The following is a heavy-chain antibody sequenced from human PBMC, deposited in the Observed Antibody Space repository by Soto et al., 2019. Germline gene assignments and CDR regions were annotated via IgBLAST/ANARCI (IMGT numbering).Heavy chain of an antibody. Sequence: QVQLVESGGGVVQPGRSLRLSCAASGFTFSSYGMHWVRQAPGKGLEWVAVISYDGSNKYYADSVKGRFTISRDNSKNTLYLQLNSLRAEDTAVSYCATDMVSYGYYSYCGMDVWGQGTTVTVSS. D-gene: IGHD5-18*01. CDR1: GFTFSSYG. J-gene: IGHJ6*02. V-gene: IGHV3-30*03. CDR2: ISYDGSNK. CDR3: ATDMVSYGYYSYCGMDV.